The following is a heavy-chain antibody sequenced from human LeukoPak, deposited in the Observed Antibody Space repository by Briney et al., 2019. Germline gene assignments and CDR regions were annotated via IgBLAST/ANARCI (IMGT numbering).Heavy chain of an antibody. CDR2: IYYSGST. J-gene: IGHJ6*03. Sequence: SETLSLTCTVSGGSISSYYWSWIRQPPGMGLEWIGYIYYSGSTNYNPSLKSRVTISVDTSKNQFSLKLSSVTAADTAVYYCARRMDYYYYMDVWGKGTTVTVSS. V-gene: IGHV4-59*08. CDR3: ARRMDYYYYMDV. CDR1: GGSISSYY.